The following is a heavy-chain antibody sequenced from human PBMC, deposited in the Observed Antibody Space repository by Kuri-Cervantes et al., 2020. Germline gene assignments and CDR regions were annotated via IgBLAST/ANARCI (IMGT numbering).Heavy chain of an antibody. CDR1: GGSISSSSYY. V-gene: IGHV4-39*07. Sequence: SETLSLTCTVSGGSISSSSYYWGWIRQPPGKGLEWIGEINHSGSTNYNPSLKSRVTISVDTSKNQFSLKLSSVTAADTAVYYCARGHRRDGYNLGYWGQGTLVTVSS. D-gene: IGHD5-24*01. CDR3: ARGHRRDGYNLGY. CDR2: INHSGST. J-gene: IGHJ4*02.